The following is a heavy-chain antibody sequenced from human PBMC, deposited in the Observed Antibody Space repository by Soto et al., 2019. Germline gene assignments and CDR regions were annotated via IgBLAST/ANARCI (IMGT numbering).Heavy chain of an antibody. D-gene: IGHD5-12*01. Sequence: EVQLVESGGGLIQPGGSLRLSCAASGFTVSSNYMSWVRQAPGKGLEWVSIIYSGGSTYYADSVKGRFTISRDNSKNTLYLQMNSLRAEDTAVYYCARDRGWSNGWFDPWGQGTLVTVSS. J-gene: IGHJ5*02. CDR3: ARDRGWSNGWFDP. CDR1: GFTVSSNY. V-gene: IGHV3-53*01. CDR2: IYSGGST.